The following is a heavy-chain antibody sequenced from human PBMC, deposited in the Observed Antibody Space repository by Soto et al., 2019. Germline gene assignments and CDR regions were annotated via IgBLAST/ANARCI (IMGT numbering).Heavy chain of an antibody. Sequence: ETLSLTCTVSGDSISTFYWSWIRQPPGKGLEWIGYIYYTGSTNYNPSLKSRVTMSVDTSKKQFSLKLTSVTAADTAVYYCARQRGNYFDYWGQGSLVTVSS. CDR1: GDSISTFY. D-gene: IGHD3-10*01. CDR3: ARQRGNYFDY. CDR2: IYYTGST. V-gene: IGHV4-59*01. J-gene: IGHJ4*02.